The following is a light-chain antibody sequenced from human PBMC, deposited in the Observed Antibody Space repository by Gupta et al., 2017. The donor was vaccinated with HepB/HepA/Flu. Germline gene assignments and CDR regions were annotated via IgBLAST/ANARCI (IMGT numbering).Light chain of an antibody. V-gene: IGKV2-28*01. CDR3: MQDVQTPRT. J-gene: IGKJ1*01. CDR1: QSLLQTNGCTY. Sequence: IVMSQSPLSLLVTPGVSVSLSCRSSQSLLQTNGCTYLEWYLQKPGRSPQLLIYLVSNRAAGVPDRFSGSGSGTDFTLKISRVEAEDVGVYYCMQDVQTPRTFGQWTKVESK. CDR2: LVS.